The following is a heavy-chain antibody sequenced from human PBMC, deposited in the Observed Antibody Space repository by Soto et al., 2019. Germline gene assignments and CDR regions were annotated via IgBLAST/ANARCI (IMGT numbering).Heavy chain of an antibody. Sequence: ASVKVSCKASGGTFSSYAISWVRQAPGQGLEWMGGIIPIFGTANYAQKFQDRVTITADKSTSTAYMELSSLRSEDTAVYYCAREYYDDRSGYYPTYYYYYGMDVWGQGTTVTVSS. D-gene: IGHD3-22*01. J-gene: IGHJ6*02. CDR3: AREYYDDRSGYYPTYYYYYGMDV. V-gene: IGHV1-69*06. CDR2: IIPIFGTA. CDR1: GGTFSSYA.